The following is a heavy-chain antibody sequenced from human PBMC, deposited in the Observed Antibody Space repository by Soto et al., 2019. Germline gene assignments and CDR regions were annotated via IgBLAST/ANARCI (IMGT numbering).Heavy chain of an antibody. V-gene: IGHV2-26*01. CDR2: IFSNDEK. CDR3: PRKFFFLLCSGDLAGYFDP. CDR1: GFSLSNARMG. Sequence: SGPTLVNPTETLTLTCTVSGFSLSNARMGVSWIRQPPGKALEWLAHIFSNDEKSYSTSLKSRLTISKDTSKSQVVLTMTNMEPWNTPHFSFPRKFFFLLCSGDLAGYFDPGAR. D-gene: IGHD3-10*02. J-gene: IGHJ2*01.